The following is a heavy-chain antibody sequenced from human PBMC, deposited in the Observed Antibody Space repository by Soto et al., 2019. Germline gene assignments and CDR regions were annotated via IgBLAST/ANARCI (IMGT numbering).Heavy chain of an antibody. CDR3: VSTSVARFTGLGY. J-gene: IGHJ4*02. V-gene: IGHV1-46*01. CDR1: GYSFTAYY. D-gene: IGHD4-4*01. CDR2: INPSDATT. Sequence: QVQLVQSGAEVKKPGASVNVSCKASGYSFTAYYMHWVRQAPGQGLEWMGDINPSDATTRYAQKFQGRVTMTRDTSTSTAYMELSSLRSEDTALYYCVSTSVARFTGLGYWGQGTLVTVSS.